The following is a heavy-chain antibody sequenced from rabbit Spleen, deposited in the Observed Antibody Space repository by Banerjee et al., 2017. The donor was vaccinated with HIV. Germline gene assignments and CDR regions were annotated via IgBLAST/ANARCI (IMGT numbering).Heavy chain of an antibody. Sequence: QEQLVESGGGLVKPEGSLKLTCTASGVSFSSNHYMCWVRQAPGKGLEWIACIEGGSSAFSYFASWAKGRFTISKTSSTTVTLQMTSLTAADTATYFCARDSGSSFSSYGMDLWGPGTLVTVS. CDR3: ARDSGSSFSSYGMDL. D-gene: IGHD8-1*01. CDR2: IEGGSSAFS. CDR1: GVSFSSNHY. J-gene: IGHJ6*01. V-gene: IGHV1S45*01.